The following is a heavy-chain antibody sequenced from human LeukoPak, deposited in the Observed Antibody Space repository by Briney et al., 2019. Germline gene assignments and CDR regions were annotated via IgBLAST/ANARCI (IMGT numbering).Heavy chain of an antibody. D-gene: IGHD6-13*01. Sequence: GGSLRLSCAASGFTVSSNYMSWVRQAPGKGLEWVSVIYRGGSTYYADSVKGRFTISRDNSKNTLYLQMNSLRAEDTAVYYCVRGRTSGSSWPFDYWGQGTLVTVSS. J-gene: IGHJ4*02. CDR2: IYRGGST. CDR1: GFTVSSNY. V-gene: IGHV3-53*05. CDR3: VRGRTSGSSWPFDY.